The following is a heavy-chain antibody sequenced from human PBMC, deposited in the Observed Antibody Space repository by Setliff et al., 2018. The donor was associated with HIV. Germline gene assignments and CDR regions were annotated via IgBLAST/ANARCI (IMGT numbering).Heavy chain of an antibody. Sequence: GGSLRLSCAASGFTVSSNYMSWVRQAPGKGLEWVSIIYSGGSTYYADSVKGRFTISKDNAKNSLYLQMNSLRAEDTAVYYCVRVYRAGSWDYWGQGTLVTVSS. CDR1: GFTVSSNY. D-gene: IGHD6-13*01. CDR2: IYSGGST. J-gene: IGHJ4*02. CDR3: VRVYRAGSWDY. V-gene: IGHV3-53*01.